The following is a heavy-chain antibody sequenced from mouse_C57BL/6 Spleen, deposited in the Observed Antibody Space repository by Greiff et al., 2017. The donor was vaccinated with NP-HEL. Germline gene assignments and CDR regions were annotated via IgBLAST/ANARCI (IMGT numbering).Heavy chain of an antibody. D-gene: IGHD1-1*01. CDR2: INPGSGGT. CDR1: GYAFTNYL. V-gene: IGHV1-54*01. CDR3: ARSEPTVGAHFDY. Sequence: QVHVKQSGAELVRPGTSVKVSCKASGYAFTNYLIEWVKQRPGQGLEWIGVINPGSGGTNYNEKFKGKATLTADKSSSTAYMQLSSLTSEDSAVYFCARSEPTVGAHFDYWGQGTTLTVSS. J-gene: IGHJ2*01.